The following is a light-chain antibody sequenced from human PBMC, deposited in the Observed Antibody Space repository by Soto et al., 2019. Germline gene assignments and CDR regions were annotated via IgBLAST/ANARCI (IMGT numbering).Light chain of an antibody. J-gene: IGLJ1*01. CDR1: SSDVGGYNY. V-gene: IGLV2-14*01. Sequence: QSALTQPAFVSGSPGQSITISCTGTSSDVGGYNYVSWYQNPPGKAPKLMISEVSNRPSGVSNRFSSSKSGNTASLTISGLQAEDEADYYCSSYTSTSTRVFGTGTKVTVL. CDR2: EVS. CDR3: SSYTSTSTRV.